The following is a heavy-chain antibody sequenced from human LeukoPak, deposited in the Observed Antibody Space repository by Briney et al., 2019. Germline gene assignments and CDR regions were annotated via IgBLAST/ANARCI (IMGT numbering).Heavy chain of an antibody. CDR3: AKDMGYRGEGATPDN. V-gene: IGHV3-53*05. CDR1: GLTVSSNY. J-gene: IGHJ4*02. D-gene: IGHD1-26*01. Sequence: PGGSLRLSCAASGLTVSSNYMSWVHQAPGKGLEWVSVIYSGGSTYYADSVMGRFTVSRDNSKNTVYLQMNSLRAEDTALYYCAKDMGYRGEGATPDNWGQGTLVTVSS. CDR2: IYSGGST.